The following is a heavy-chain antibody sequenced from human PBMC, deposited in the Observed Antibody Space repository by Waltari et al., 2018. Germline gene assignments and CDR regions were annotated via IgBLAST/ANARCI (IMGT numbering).Heavy chain of an antibody. V-gene: IGHV3-23*01. CDR3: AKTSGTQQVWSLRGGCFDY. Sequence: EVQLLESGGGLVQPGGSLRLSCAASGFTFSTYPRSGVRQAPGQGLKWVSDNTSRGDRTDYADSVKGRFTISRDNSKNTLYLEMNSLRAEDTAVYYCAKTSGTQQVWSLRGGCFDYWGRGTLVTVSS. J-gene: IGHJ4*02. CDR2: NTSRGDRT. CDR1: GFTFSTYP. D-gene: IGHD3-10*01.